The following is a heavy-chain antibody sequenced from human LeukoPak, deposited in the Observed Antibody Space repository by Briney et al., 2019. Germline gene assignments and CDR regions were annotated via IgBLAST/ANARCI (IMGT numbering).Heavy chain of an antibody. Sequence: GGSLRLSCAASGFTFSSYSMNWVRQAPGKGLEWVSSISSSSSYIYYADSVKGRFTISRDNAKNSLYLQMNSLRAEDTAVYYCARDDSVDYGSGSYYYYYYGMDVWGQGTTVTVSS. V-gene: IGHV3-21*01. CDR3: ARDDSVDYGSGSYYYYYYGMDV. CDR1: GFTFSSYS. CDR2: ISSSSSYI. J-gene: IGHJ6*02. D-gene: IGHD3-10*01.